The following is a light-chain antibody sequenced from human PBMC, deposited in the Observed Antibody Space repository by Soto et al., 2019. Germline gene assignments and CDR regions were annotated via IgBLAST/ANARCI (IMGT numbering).Light chain of an antibody. CDR2: GIS. CDR1: HTISSSY. V-gene: IGKV3-20*01. Sequence: EIVLTQSPGTLSLSPGERATLSCRASHTISSSYLAWYQQKPGQAPRLLMYGISRRATGIPARFSGSGSGTAFPLPITRLEPEDFAVYYCQQYVTSSPRTFGQGTKVEI. J-gene: IGKJ1*01. CDR3: QQYVTSSPRT.